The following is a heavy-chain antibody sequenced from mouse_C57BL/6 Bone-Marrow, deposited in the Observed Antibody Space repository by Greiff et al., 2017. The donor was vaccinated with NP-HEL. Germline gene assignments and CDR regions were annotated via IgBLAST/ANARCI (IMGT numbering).Heavy chain of an antibody. CDR1: GYTFTSYW. Sequence: QVQLKQPGAELVKPGASVKLSCKASGYTFTSYWMHWVKQRPGQGLEWIGMIHPNSGSTNYNEKFKSKATLTVDKSSSTAYMQLSSLTSEDSAVYYCARSQLRLRGNFAYWGQGTLVTVSA. V-gene: IGHV1-64*01. CDR2: IHPNSGST. CDR3: ARSQLRLRGNFAY. J-gene: IGHJ3*01. D-gene: IGHD3-2*02.